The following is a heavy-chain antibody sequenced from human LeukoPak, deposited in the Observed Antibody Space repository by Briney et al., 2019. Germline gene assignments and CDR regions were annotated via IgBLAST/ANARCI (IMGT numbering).Heavy chain of an antibody. CDR1: GGSISSGNYY. V-gene: IGHV4-31*03. J-gene: IGHJ4*02. D-gene: IGHD6-6*01. CDR3: ARELISGAARDLYYFDY. CDR2: IYYSGST. Sequence: PSETLSLTCTVSGGSISSGNYYWNWIRQHPGKGLECIGNIYYSGSTYYNPSLKSRVTISADTSKNQFSLRLTSVTAADTAVYYCARELISGAARDLYYFDYWGQGTLVTVSS.